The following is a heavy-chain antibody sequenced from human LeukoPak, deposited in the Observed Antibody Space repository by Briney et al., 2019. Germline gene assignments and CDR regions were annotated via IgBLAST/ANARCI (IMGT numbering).Heavy chain of an antibody. Sequence: GGALRLPCGASGFTFCSYAMSWVRQAPGKGPEWVSAISGSGGSTYYADSVKGRFTISRDNSKNTLYLQMNSLRAEDTAVYYCAKAGWELLYDYWGQGTLVTVSS. J-gene: IGHJ4*02. CDR1: GFTFCSYA. V-gene: IGHV3-23*01. CDR3: AKAGWELLYDY. D-gene: IGHD1-26*01. CDR2: ISGSGGST.